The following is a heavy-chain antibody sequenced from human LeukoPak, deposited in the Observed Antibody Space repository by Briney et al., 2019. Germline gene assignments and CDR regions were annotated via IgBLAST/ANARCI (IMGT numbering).Heavy chain of an antibody. CDR3: ARDGDGYNSNFDY. CDR2: IYYSGST. V-gene: IGHV4-59*01. CDR1: GGSISSYY. Sequence: PSETLSLTCTVSGGSISSYYRSWIRQPPGKGLEWIGYIYYSGSTNYNPSLKSRVTISVDTSKNQFSLKLSSVTAADTAVYYCARDGDGYNSNFDYWGQGTLVTVSS. D-gene: IGHD5-24*01. J-gene: IGHJ4*02.